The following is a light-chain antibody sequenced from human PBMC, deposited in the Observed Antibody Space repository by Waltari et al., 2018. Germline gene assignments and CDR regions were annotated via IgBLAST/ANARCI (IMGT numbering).Light chain of an antibody. CDR2: GTS. CDR1: QGISRW. J-gene: IGKJ5*01. Sequence: DIQMTQSPSSVSASVGDRVTITCRASQGISRWLAWYQQKPGKAPKLLIYGTSNLQSGVPSRFSGSGSETHFTLTVSSLQPEDFAIYYCQQANSFPITFGQGTRLEIK. CDR3: QQANSFPIT. V-gene: IGKV1-12*01.